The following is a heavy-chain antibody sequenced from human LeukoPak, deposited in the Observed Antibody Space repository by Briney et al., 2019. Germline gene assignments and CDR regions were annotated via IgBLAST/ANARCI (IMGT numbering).Heavy chain of an antibody. Sequence: SETLSLTCAVYGGSFSGYYWSWIRQPPGKGLEWIGEINHSGSTNYNPSLKSRVTISVDTSKNQFSLKLSSVTAADTAVYYCARDRTGYGSGSYLIDYWGQGTLVTVSS. D-gene: IGHD3-10*01. V-gene: IGHV4-34*01. CDR3: ARDRTGYGSGSYLIDY. J-gene: IGHJ4*02. CDR2: INHSGST. CDR1: GGSFSGYY.